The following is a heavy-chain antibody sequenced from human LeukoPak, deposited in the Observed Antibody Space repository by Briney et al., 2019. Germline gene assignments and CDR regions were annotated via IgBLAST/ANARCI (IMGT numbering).Heavy chain of an antibody. CDR2: ISSRGRTI. D-gene: IGHD3-10*01. Sequence: GGSLRLSCAASGFIFSSYSLTWVRQAPGKGLEWVSYISSRGRTIYYADSVKGRFTISRDDAKKSLYLQINSLRAEDTAVYYCARIDRVEVLEGSGSYLESWFDSWGQGTLVTVSS. CDR1: GFIFSSYS. J-gene: IGHJ5*01. CDR3: ARIDRVEVLEGSGSYLESWFDS. V-gene: IGHV3-48*04.